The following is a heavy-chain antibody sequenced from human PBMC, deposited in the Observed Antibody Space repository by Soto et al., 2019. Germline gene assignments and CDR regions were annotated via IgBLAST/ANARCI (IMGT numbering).Heavy chain of an antibody. V-gene: IGHV4-39*07. CDR3: ARIRVAIGWYFDL. D-gene: IGHD5-12*01. CDR1: GGSISSSSYY. Sequence: PSETLSLTCTVSGGSISSSSYYWGWIRQPPGKGLEWIGSIFYSGSTNYNPSLKSRVTISVDTSKNQFSLKLSSVTAADTAVYYCARIRVAIGWYFDLWGRGTLVTVSS. CDR2: IFYSGST. J-gene: IGHJ2*01.